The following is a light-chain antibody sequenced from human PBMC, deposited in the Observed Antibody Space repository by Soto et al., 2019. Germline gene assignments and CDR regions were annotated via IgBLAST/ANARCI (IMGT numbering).Light chain of an antibody. CDR3: CSYAGDTTFFV. V-gene: IGLV2-23*02. CDR2: EVN. J-gene: IGLJ1*01. CDR1: SSDVGSYYP. Sequence: QSVLTQPASMSGSPGQSITISCTGTSSDVGSYYPVSWFQQHPGKAPKRIIYEVNKRPSGVSDRFSGSKSGNTASLTISGLQAADEAEYYCCSYAGDTTFFVFGTGTKLTVL.